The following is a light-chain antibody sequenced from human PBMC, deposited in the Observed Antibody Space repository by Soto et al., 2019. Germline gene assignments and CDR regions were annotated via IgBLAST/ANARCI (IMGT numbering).Light chain of an antibody. Sequence: DIQMTQSPSSLSASVGDRVTITCRASQDISNYLNWYQQKPGKAPKLLIYDASNLETGVPSRFSGSGSGTDFTLTISSLQPEDFATYYCQQSYSTWWTFGQGTKVDIK. CDR3: QQSYSTWWT. J-gene: IGKJ1*01. CDR2: DAS. CDR1: QDISNY. V-gene: IGKV1-39*01.